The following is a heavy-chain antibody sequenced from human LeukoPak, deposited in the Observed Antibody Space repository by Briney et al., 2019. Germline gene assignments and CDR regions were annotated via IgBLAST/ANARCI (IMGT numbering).Heavy chain of an antibody. J-gene: IGHJ2*01. V-gene: IGHV4-34*01. CDR3: XXXXXXGHXXILTGYFLRCWYFDL. Sequence: SETLXLTCAVYGGSFSGYYWSWIRQPPGKGLEWIGEINHSGSTNYNPSLKSRVTISVDTSKNQFSLKLSSVTAADTAVYYCXXXXXXGHXXILTGYFLRCWYFDLWGRGTLVTVSS. CDR1: GGSFSGYY. D-gene: IGHD3-9*01. CDR2: INHSGST.